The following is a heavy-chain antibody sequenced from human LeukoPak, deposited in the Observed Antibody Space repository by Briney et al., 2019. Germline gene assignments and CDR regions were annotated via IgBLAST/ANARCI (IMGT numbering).Heavy chain of an antibody. Sequence: ASVKVSCRASGYTFTGYYMHWVRQAPGQGLEWMGWINPNSGGTNYAQKFQGRVTMTRDTSISTAYMELSRLRSDDTAVYYCARSIAAAGTKGYWGQGTLVTVSS. CDR1: GYTFTGYY. J-gene: IGHJ4*02. V-gene: IGHV1-2*02. CDR3: ARSIAAAGTKGY. D-gene: IGHD6-13*01. CDR2: INPNSGGT.